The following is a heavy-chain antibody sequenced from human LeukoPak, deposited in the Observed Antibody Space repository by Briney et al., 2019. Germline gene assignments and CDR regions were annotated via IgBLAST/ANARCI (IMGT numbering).Heavy chain of an antibody. V-gene: IGHV1-24*01. D-gene: IGHD4-17*01. J-gene: IGHJ2*01. Sequence: ASVKVSCKVSGYTLTEISMHWERQGPGKGLEWMGGFEPEYGETIYAQKFQGRVTMTEETSTDPAYMELSSLRSEDTAVYYCATPPPKLKHYGDYYWYFDLWGRGTLVTVSS. CDR2: FEPEYGET. CDR3: ATPPPKLKHYGDYYWYFDL. CDR1: GYTLTEIS.